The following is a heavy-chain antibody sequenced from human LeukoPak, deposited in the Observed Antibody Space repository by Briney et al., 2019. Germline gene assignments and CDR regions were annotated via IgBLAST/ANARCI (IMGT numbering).Heavy chain of an antibody. CDR3: ARGRADYFDSSGYYFDY. CDR2: IYTSGST. D-gene: IGHD3-22*01. CDR1: GGSISSYN. V-gene: IGHV4-4*07. J-gene: IGHJ4*02. Sequence: PSETLSLTCTVSGGSISSYNWSWLRQPAGKGLEWIGRIYTSGSTNYNPSLKSRVIISVDTSKNQFSLKLSSVTAADTAVYYCARGRADYFDSSGYYFDYWGQGTLGTVSS.